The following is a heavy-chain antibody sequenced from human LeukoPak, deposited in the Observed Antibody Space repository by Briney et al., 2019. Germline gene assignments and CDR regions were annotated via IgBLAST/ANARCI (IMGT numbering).Heavy chain of an antibody. CDR2: INTNTGNP. D-gene: IGHD3-22*01. J-gene: IGHJ4*02. CDR1: GYTFTSYA. CDR3: ARMKRDYYDSSGYYFLY. V-gene: IGHV7-4-1*02. Sequence: VASVKVSCKASGYTFTSYAMNWVRQAPGQGLEWMGWINTNTGNPTYDQGFTGRFIFSLDTSISTVYLQISSLKAEDTAVYYCARMKRDYYDSSGYYFLYWGQGTLVTVSS.